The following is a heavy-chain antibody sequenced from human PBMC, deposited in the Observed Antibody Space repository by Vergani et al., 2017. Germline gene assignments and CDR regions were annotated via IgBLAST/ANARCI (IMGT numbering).Heavy chain of an antibody. Sequence: QVQLVESGGGVVQPGGSLRLSCAASGFTFSSYGMHWVRQAPGKGLEWVAFIRYDGSNKYYADSVKGRFTISRDNSKNTLYLQMNSLRAEDTAVYYCARRSPYGSPIDAFNIWGQGTMVTVSS. CDR2: IRYDGSNK. J-gene: IGHJ3*02. CDR1: GFTFSSYG. D-gene: IGHD6-13*01. CDR3: ARRSPYGSPIDAFNI. V-gene: IGHV3-30*02.